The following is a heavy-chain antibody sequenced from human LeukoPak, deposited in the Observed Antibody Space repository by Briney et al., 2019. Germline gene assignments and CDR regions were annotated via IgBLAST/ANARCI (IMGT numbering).Heavy chain of an antibody. D-gene: IGHD2-15*01. CDR2: IYPGDSDT. V-gene: IGHV5-51*01. J-gene: IGHJ4*02. CDR3: ARQSAPFCSGGSCFVY. CDR1: GYTFTSYW. Sequence: KVSCKASGYTFTSYWIGWVRQMPGKGLEWMGIIYPGDSDTRYSPSFQGQVTISADKSISTAYLQWSSLKASDTAMYYCARQSAPFCSGGSCFVYWGQGTLVTVSS.